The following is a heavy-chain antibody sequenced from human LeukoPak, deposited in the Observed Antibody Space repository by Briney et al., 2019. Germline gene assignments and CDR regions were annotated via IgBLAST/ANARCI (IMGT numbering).Heavy chain of an antibody. J-gene: IGHJ4*02. CDR2: ISSSRSYI. CDR3: AKIGGRIVH. D-gene: IGHD4-23*01. V-gene: IGHV3-21*01. Sequence: GGSLRLSCAASGFTFSSYSMNWVRQAPGKGLEWVSFISSSRSYIYYADSVKGRFTISRDNAKNSLYLQMNSLRAEDTAVYYCAKIGGRIVHWGQGTLVTVSS. CDR1: GFTFSSYS.